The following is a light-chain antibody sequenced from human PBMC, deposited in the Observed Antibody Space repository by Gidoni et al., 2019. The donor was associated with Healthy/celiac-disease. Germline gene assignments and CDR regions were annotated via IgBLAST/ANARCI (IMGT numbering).Light chain of an antibody. CDR1: QSVSSSY. V-gene: IGKV3-20*01. CDR3: QQYGSSPRIT. Sequence: EIVLPQSPATLSLSPGERATLSCRASQSVSSSYLAWYQQKPGQAPRRPIYGASSRATGIPDRCSGSGSGTDFTLTISRLEPEDFAVYYCQQYGSSPRITFGQGTRLEIK. J-gene: IGKJ5*01. CDR2: GAS.